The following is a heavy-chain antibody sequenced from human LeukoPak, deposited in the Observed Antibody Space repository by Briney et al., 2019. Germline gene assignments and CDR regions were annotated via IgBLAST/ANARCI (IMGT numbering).Heavy chain of an antibody. CDR2: IKQDASET. D-gene: IGHD6-19*01. V-gene: IGHV3-7*01. CDR3: ATDPSGPSDSSGWYYFDN. Sequence: GGSLRLSCAASGFIVSNYCMGWVRQAPGKGLEWVAYIKQDASETYYVDSVRGRFSISRDNAKNSLFLQMNSLRAEDTAVYYCATDPSGPSDSSGWYYFDNWGQGTLVTVSS. J-gene: IGHJ4*02. CDR1: GFIVSNYC.